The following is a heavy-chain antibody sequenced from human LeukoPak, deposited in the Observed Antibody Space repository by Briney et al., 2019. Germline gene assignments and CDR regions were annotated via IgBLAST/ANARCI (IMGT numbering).Heavy chain of an antibody. D-gene: IGHD3-9*01. CDR3: ARVRSDDILTGYFSYFDY. CDR1: GGSISSGGYS. CDR2: IYHSGST. J-gene: IGHJ4*02. V-gene: IGHV4-30-2*05. Sequence: SQTLSLTCAVSGGSISSGGYSWSWIRQPPGKGLEWIGYIYHSGSTYYNPSLKSRVTISVDTSKNQFSLKLSSVTAADTAVYYCARVRSDDILTGYFSYFDYWGQGTLVTVSS.